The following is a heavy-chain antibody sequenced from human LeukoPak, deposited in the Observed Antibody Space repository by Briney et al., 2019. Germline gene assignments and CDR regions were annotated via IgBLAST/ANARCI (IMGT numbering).Heavy chain of an antibody. D-gene: IGHD6-19*01. V-gene: IGHV1-2*02. CDR2: INPYSGST. Sequence: ASVKVCCKASGYSFTGYYMHWMRQAPGQGLEWMGWINPYSGSTNYAQKFQGRVTITRAKSNSTAYMELSRLRADDTAVYYCASDMGIGGAGMHDAFDIWGQGTMVTVSS. CDR3: ASDMGIGGAGMHDAFDI. J-gene: IGHJ3*02. CDR1: GYSFTGYY.